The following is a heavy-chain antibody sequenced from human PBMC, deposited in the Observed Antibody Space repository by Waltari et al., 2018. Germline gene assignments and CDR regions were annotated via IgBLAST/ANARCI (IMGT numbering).Heavy chain of an antibody. Sequence: EVQLVESGGGLVQPGGSLRLSCSASGFTFSRYVMHWVRQAPGKGLEYVSAINSHGTKTYYADSVKGRFTISRDNSKNTLYLQMSSLRTEDTAVYYCVKDEDDTSGYPSWGQGTLVTVSS. V-gene: IGHV3-64D*06. J-gene: IGHJ5*02. D-gene: IGHD3-22*01. CDR2: INSHGTKT. CDR3: VKDEDDTSGYPS. CDR1: GFTFSRYV.